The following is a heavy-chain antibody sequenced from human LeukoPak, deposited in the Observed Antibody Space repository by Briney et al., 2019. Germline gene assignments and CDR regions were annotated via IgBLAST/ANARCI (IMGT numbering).Heavy chain of an antibody. Sequence: PSETLSLTCAVYGGSFSGYYWSWIRQPPGKGLEWTGEVNDSGGTNRNPSLKSRVTISVDTSKNQFSLKLSSVTAADTAVYYCARGPHNDSGDLDAFDIWGQGTMATVSS. V-gene: IGHV4-34*01. D-gene: IGHD1-26*01. CDR2: VNDSGGT. J-gene: IGHJ3*02. CDR1: GGSFSGYY. CDR3: ARGPHNDSGDLDAFDI.